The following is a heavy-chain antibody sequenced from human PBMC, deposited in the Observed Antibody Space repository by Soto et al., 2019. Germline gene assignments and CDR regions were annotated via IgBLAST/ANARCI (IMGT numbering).Heavy chain of an antibody. CDR1: GFTFSSYA. Sequence: PGGSLRLSCAASGFTFSSYAMHWVRQAPGKGLEWVAVISYDGSNKYYADSVKGRFTISRDNSKNTLYLQMNSLRAEDTAVYYCATPSITMVRGVSDYWGQGTLVTVSS. D-gene: IGHD3-10*01. CDR3: ATPSITMVRGVSDY. J-gene: IGHJ4*02. CDR2: ISYDGSNK. V-gene: IGHV3-30-3*01.